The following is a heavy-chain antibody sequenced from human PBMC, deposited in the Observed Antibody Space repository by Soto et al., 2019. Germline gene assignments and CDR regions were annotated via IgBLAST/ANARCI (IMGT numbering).Heavy chain of an antibody. D-gene: IGHD6-19*01. CDR1: GGTFSSSA. J-gene: IGHJ4*02. CDR2: IIPIFGTT. CDR3: ETALYAVAGINYFDY. Sequence: GASVKVSCKASGGTFSSSAISWVRQAPGQGLEWMGGIIPIFGTTNYAQKFQGRVTITADKSTNTAYMELSSLTSEDTAVYYCETALYAVAGINYFDYWGQGTLVTVSS. V-gene: IGHV1-69*06.